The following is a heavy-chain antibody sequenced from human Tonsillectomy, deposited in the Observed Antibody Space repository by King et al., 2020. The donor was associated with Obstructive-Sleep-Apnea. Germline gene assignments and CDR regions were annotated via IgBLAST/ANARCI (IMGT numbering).Heavy chain of an antibody. CDR1: GFSLSTTGVG. CDR2: IYWDDEK. V-gene: IGHV2-5*02. Sequence: TLKESGPTLVKPTQTLTLTCTFSGFSLSTTGVGVGWTRQPPGKALEWLALIYWDDEKRYSPSLRTRLTITKDTSKNQVVLTMTNMDAVDTATYYCAHRRGATYYFDYWGQGTLVTVSS. CDR3: AHRRGATYYFDY. J-gene: IGHJ4*02.